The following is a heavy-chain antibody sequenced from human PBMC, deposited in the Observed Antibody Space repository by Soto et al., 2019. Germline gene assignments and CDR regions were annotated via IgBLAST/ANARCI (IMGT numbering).Heavy chain of an antibody. CDR2: MNPNSGNT. D-gene: IGHD3-10*01. Sequence: VSVKVSCKASGYTFTSYDINWVRQATGQGLEWMGWMNPNSGNTGYAQKFQGRVTMTRNTPISTAYMELSSLRSEDTAVYYCARAGVIDDAFDIWGQGTMVTVSS. J-gene: IGHJ3*02. CDR1: GYTFTSYD. CDR3: ARAGVIDDAFDI. V-gene: IGHV1-8*01.